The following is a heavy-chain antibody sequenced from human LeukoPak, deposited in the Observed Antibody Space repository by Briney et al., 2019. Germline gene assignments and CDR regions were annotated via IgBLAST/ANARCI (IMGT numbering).Heavy chain of an antibody. Sequence: GSLRLSCAASEVTLSNYAMSWVRQAPGRGLEWIGEISLTGETNYNPSLNGRVTMSLDESRNQLSLDLTSVTAADTAIYYCSRESGAFCPFGYWGQGTLVIVPP. CDR2: ISLTGET. D-gene: IGHD1-26*01. CDR3: SRESGAFCPFGY. CDR1: EVTLSNYAM. J-gene: IGHJ4*02. V-gene: IGHV4-4*02.